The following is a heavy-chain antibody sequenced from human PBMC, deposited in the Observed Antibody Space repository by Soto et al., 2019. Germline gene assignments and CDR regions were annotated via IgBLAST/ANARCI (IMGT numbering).Heavy chain of an antibody. CDR3: ARGRHDYSGSYWGFELPFDY. CDR1: GFTVSSNY. CDR2: IYSGGST. J-gene: IGHJ4*02. Sequence: EVQLVETGGGLIQPGGSLRLSCAASGFTVSSNYMSWVRQAPGKGLEWVSGIYSGGSTYYADSVKGRFTISRDNSKNTLYLQMNSLRAEDTAVYYCARGRHDYSGSYWGFELPFDYWGQGTLVTVSS. D-gene: IGHD1-26*01. V-gene: IGHV3-53*02.